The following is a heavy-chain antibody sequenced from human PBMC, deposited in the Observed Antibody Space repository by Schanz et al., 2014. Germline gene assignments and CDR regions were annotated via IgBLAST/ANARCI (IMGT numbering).Heavy chain of an antibody. CDR1: GASISGSSDY. D-gene: IGHD4-4*01. CDR3: ARRDNYLSAFDI. V-gene: IGHV4-39*01. CDR2: IYYTGTT. J-gene: IGHJ3*02. Sequence: QLQLQESGPGLVKPSETLSLTCTVSGASISGSSDYWGWIRQSPGKGLEWIGNIYYTGTTYYNPSLKSRVSISVDTSKTQVSLKLTSVTAADTAVFYCARRDNYLSAFDIWGQGTMVTVSS.